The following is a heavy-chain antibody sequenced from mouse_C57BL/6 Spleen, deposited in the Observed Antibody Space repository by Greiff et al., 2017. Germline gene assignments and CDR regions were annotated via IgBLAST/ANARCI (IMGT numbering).Heavy chain of an antibody. CDR3: AKFYDGYYDFDY. V-gene: IGHV1-80*01. Sequence: VQVVESGAELVKPGASVKISCKASGYAFSSYWMNWVKQRPGKGLEWIGQIYPGDGDTNYNGKFKGKATLTADKSSSTAYMQLSSLTSEDSAVYFCAKFYDGYYDFDYWGQGTTLTVSS. CDR1: GYAFSSYW. D-gene: IGHD2-3*01. J-gene: IGHJ2*01. CDR2: IYPGDGDT.